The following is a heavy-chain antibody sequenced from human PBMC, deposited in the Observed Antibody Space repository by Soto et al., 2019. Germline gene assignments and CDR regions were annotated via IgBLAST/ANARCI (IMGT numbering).Heavy chain of an antibody. Sequence: GSLRLSCTASGFSVDRAHMSWVRQAPGKGLEWISLMYREGGGGTFYAGSVKGRFTVSRDTSISTAYMELSRLRSDDTAVYYCARGGVAYSYFPYYYYYGMDVWGQGTTVTVSS. CDR2: MYREGGGGT. D-gene: IGHD2-21*01. V-gene: IGHV3-53*05. CDR1: GFSVDRAH. CDR3: ARGGVAYSYFPYYYYYGMDV. J-gene: IGHJ6*02.